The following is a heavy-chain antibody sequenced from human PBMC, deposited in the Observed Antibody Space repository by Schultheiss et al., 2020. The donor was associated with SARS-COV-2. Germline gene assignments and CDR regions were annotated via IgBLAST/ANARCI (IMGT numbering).Heavy chain of an antibody. Sequence: GGSLRLSCAASGFTVSSNYMSWVRQAPGKGLEWVSVIYSGGSTYYADSVKGLFTISRDNSKNTLYLQMNSLRAEDTAVYYCARGTDSSGYYPVGGLGHWGQGTLVTVSS. CDR3: ARGTDSSGYYPVGGLGH. D-gene: IGHD3-22*01. CDR2: IYSGGST. J-gene: IGHJ1*01. V-gene: IGHV3-53*01. CDR1: GFTVSSNY.